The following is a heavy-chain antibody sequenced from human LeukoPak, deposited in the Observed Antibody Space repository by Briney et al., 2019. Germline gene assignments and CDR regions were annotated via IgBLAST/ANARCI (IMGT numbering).Heavy chain of an antibody. CDR3: AKDHLRKSSGCQNFDS. J-gene: IGHJ4*02. Sequence: GGSLRLSCAASGFTFSSYAMSWVRQAPGKGLDWVSAISGNGGSAYYAESVKGRFTISRDNSNNTLFLQMNSLRAEDTAVYYCAKDHLRKSSGCQNFDSWGQGTLVTVSS. CDR2: ISGNGGSA. D-gene: IGHD6-19*01. CDR1: GFTFSSYA. V-gene: IGHV3-23*01.